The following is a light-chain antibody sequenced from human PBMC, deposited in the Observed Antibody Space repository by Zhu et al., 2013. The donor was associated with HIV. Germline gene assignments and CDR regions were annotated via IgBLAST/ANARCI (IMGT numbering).Light chain of an antibody. CDR3: HVWDSSDDVAI. CDR1: KLGDKY. V-gene: IGLV3-1*01. J-gene: IGLJ2*01. CDR2: DDR. Sequence: SYELTQPPSVSVSPGQTASITCSGDKLGDKYAYWYQQKPGQSPVLVIYDDRDRPSEVPERFSGSNSGNTATLTISRVEAGDEADYYCHVWDSSDDVAIFGGGTKLTVL.